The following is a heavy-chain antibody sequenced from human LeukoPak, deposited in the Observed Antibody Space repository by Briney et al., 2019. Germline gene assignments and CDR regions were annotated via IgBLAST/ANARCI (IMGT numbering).Heavy chain of an antibody. D-gene: IGHD3-16*01. J-gene: IGHJ5*02. CDR2: MKQDGSEK. CDR1: GFPFSSYW. Sequence: GGSLRLSCAASGFPFSSYWMTWVRQAPGKGLEWVANMKQDGSEKYYLDSVKGRFTISRDNAKYSLYLQMNSLRAEDTAVYYCARGYYGPWGQGTLVTVSS. CDR3: ARGYYGP. V-gene: IGHV3-7*01.